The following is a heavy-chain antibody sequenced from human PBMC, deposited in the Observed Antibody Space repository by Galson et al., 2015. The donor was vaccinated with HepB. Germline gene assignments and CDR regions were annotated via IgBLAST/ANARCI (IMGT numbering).Heavy chain of an antibody. Sequence: SLRLSCAASGFTFSSYWMSWVRQAPWKGLEWVANIKQDGSEKYYVDSVKGRFTISRDNAKNSLYLQMNSLRAEDTAVYYCARDRGPRLRGFDIWGQGTMVTVSS. CDR1: GFTFSSYW. J-gene: IGHJ3*02. CDR3: ARDRGPRLRGFDI. CDR2: IKQDGSEK. D-gene: IGHD1-26*01. V-gene: IGHV3-7*01.